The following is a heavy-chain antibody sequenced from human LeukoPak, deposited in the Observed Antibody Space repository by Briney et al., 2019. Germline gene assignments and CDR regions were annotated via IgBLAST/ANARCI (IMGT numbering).Heavy chain of an antibody. Sequence: GASVKVSCKASGYAFTSHGISWVRQAPGQGLEWMGWISAYNGNTNYAQKLQGRVTMTTDTSTSTAYMELRSLRSDDTAVYYCARYSSGWYHFDSWGQGTLVTVSS. V-gene: IGHV1-18*01. CDR3: ARYSSGWYHFDS. D-gene: IGHD6-19*01. CDR2: ISAYNGNT. J-gene: IGHJ4*02. CDR1: GYAFTSHG.